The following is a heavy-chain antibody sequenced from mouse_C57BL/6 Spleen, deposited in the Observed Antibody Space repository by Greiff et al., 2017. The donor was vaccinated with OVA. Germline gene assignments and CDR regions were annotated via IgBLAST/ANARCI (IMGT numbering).Heavy chain of an antibody. D-gene: IGHD4-1*01. J-gene: IGHJ1*03. CDR1: GYAFTNYL. V-gene: IGHV1-54*01. CDR2: INPGSGGT. Sequence: VQLQQSGAELVRPGTSVKVSCKASGYAFTNYLIEWVKQRPGQGLEWIGVINPGSGGTNYNEKFKGKATLTADKSSSTAYMQLSSLTSEDSAVYFCARSLTERYFDVWGTGTTVTVSS. CDR3: ARSLTERYFDV.